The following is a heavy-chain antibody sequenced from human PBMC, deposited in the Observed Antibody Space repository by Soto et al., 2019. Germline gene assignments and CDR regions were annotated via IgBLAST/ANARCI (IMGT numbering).Heavy chain of an antibody. V-gene: IGHV4-39*01. CDR2: IYYSGST. CDR3: ARRYVKQQLVDY. D-gene: IGHD6-13*01. Sequence: PSETLSLTCTVSGGSISSSSYYWGWIRQPPGKGLEWIESIYYSGSTYYNPSLKSRVTISVDTSKNQFSLKLSSVTAADTAVYYCARRYVKQQLVDYWGQGTLVTVSS. CDR1: GGSISSSSYY. J-gene: IGHJ4*02.